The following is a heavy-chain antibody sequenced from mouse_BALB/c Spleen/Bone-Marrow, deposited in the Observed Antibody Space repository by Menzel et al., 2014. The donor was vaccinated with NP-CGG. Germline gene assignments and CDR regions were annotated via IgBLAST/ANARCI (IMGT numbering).Heavy chain of an antibody. Sequence: EVKLVESGGGLVQPGGSLRLSCATSGFTFTDYYMSWVRRPPGKALEWLGFIRNKANGYTTEYSASVKGRFTISGDNSQSILYLQMNTLRAEDSATYYCARDRNYGSSWYFDVWGAGATVTVSS. CDR2: IRNKANGYTT. CDR1: GFTFTDYY. J-gene: IGHJ1*01. D-gene: IGHD1-1*01. V-gene: IGHV7-3*02. CDR3: ARDRNYGSSWYFDV.